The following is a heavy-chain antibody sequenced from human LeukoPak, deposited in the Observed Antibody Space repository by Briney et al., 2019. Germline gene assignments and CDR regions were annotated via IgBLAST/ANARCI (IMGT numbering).Heavy chain of an antibody. V-gene: IGHV3-23*01. Sequence: GGSLRLSCAASGFTFSTYAISWVRQAPGKGLEGVSGISGSGDNTYYADSAKGRFTISRDNSKNTVYLQMNSLRAEDTALYYCAKDVCGNYCSFDVWGQGTMVTVSS. CDR3: AKDVCGNYCSFDV. CDR1: GFTFSTYA. D-gene: IGHD1-26*01. J-gene: IGHJ3*01. CDR2: ISGSGDNT.